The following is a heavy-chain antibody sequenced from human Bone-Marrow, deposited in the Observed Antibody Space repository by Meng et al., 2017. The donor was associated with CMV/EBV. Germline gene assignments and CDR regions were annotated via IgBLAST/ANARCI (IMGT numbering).Heavy chain of an antibody. J-gene: IGHJ4*02. Sequence: GESLKISCKASGYTFTSYDINWVRQATGQGLEWMGWMNPNSGNTGYAQKFQGRVTITRNTSISTAYMELSSLRSEDTAVYYCARSLAGDGYNRWGQGTLVTVSS. CDR2: MNPNSGNT. V-gene: IGHV1-8*03. D-gene: IGHD5-24*01. CDR1: GYTFTSYD. CDR3: ARSLAGDGYNR.